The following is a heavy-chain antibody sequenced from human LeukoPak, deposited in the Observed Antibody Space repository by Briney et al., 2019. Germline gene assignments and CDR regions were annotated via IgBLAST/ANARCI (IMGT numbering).Heavy chain of an antibody. CDR1: GFTFTNAW. CDR2: IKTKADGGTT. D-gene: IGHD1-26*01. CDR3: ARESVYGGRDYAFDI. Sequence: GGSLRLSCAVSGFTFTNAWMSWVRQAPGKGLEWVGRIKTKADGGTTDYGAPVKGRFTISRDDSKNTLYLQMNSLKTEDTAVYYCARESVYGGRDYAFDIWGQGTMVTVSS. V-gene: IGHV3-15*01. J-gene: IGHJ3*02.